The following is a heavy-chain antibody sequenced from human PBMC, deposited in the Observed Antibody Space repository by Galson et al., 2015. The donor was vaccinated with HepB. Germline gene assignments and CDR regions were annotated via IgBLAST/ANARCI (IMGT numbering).Heavy chain of an antibody. CDR2: IDPSDSYT. Sequence: QSGAEVKKPGESLRISCKGSGYSFTNYWISWVRQMPGKGLEWMGRIDPSDSYTNYYPSFQGHVTISADKSISTAYLQWSSLKASDTTMYYCATHGAPMAYDYWGQGTLVTVSS. CDR3: ATHGAPMAYDY. CDR1: GYSFTNYW. J-gene: IGHJ4*02. D-gene: IGHD4/OR15-4a*01. V-gene: IGHV5-10-1*01.